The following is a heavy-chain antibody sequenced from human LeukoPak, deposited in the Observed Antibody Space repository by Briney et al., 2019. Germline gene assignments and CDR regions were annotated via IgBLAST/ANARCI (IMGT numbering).Heavy chain of an antibody. CDR2: IIPILGTA. CDR1: GYTFTGYY. D-gene: IGHD3-22*01. Sequence: SVKVSCKASGYTFTGYYMHWVRQAPGQGLEWMGRIIPILGTANYAQKFQGRVTITADKSTSTAYMELSSLRSEDTAVYYCARDYYDSSGYNTIGYYYGMDVWGQGTTVTVSS. CDR3: ARDYYDSSGYNTIGYYYGMDV. J-gene: IGHJ6*02. V-gene: IGHV1-69*08.